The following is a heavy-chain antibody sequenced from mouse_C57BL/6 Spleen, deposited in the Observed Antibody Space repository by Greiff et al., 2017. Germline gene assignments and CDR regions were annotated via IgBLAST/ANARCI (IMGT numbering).Heavy chain of an antibody. CDR2: IYPGSGST. CDR3: ARKGRPLYAMDY. V-gene: IGHV1-55*01. J-gene: IGHJ4*01. CDR1: GYTFTSYW. Sequence: VQLQQPGAELVKPGASVKMSCKASGYTFTSYWITWVKQRPGPGLEWIGDIYPGSGSTNYNEKFKSKATLTVDTSSSTAYMQLSSLTSEDSAVYYCARKGRPLYAMDYWGQGTSVTVSS.